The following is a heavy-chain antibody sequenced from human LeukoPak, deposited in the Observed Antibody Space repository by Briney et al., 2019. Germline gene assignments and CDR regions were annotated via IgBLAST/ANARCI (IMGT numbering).Heavy chain of an antibody. D-gene: IGHD5-24*01. CDR1: GFTFSNYW. CDR2: IQQDGGQK. V-gene: IGHV3-7*05. Sequence: GGSLRLSCAASGFTFSNYWMIWVRQAPGKGLEWVANIQQDGGQKRYADSVRGRFTVSRDNAQTSLYLHMNSPRAEDTAVYYCARASNPWLQLSWGQGTLVTVSS. J-gene: IGHJ4*02. CDR3: ARASNPWLQLS.